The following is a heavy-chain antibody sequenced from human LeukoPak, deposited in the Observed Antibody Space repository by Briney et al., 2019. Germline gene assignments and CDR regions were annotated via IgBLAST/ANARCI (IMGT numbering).Heavy chain of an antibody. CDR3: ARAARSVLRFLEWSDAFDI. Sequence: PSETLSLTCTVSGGSISSYYWSWIRQPAGKGLEWIGRIYTSGSTNYNPSLKSRVTISVDKSKNQFSLKLSSVTAADTAVYYCARAARSVLRFLEWSDAFDIWGQGTIVTVSS. CDR1: GGSISSYY. J-gene: IGHJ3*02. CDR2: IYTSGST. V-gene: IGHV4-4*07. D-gene: IGHD3-3*01.